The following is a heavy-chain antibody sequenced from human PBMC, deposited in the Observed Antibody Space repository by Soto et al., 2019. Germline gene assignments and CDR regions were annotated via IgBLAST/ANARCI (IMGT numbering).Heavy chain of an antibody. V-gene: IGHV1-18*01. Sequence: QVQLVQSGAEVKKPGASVKVSCKASGYTFTNYGISWVRQAPGQGLEWMGWISAYNGNTKYAQKLQGRVTMTTDTSTSTAYMELRSLRSDDTAVYYRARDRRDQPLLNNWFDPWGQGTLVTVSS. CDR1: GYTFTNYG. D-gene: IGHD2-15*01. CDR3: ARDRRDQPLLNNWFDP. CDR2: ISAYNGNT. J-gene: IGHJ5*02.